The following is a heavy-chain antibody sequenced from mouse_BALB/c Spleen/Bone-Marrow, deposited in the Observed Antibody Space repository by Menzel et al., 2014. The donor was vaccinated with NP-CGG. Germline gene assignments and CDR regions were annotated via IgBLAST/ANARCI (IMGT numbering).Heavy chain of an antibody. V-gene: IGHV1-18*01. D-gene: IGHD2-3*01. CDR3: ARWMGPYYAMDY. CDR1: GYTFTEYT. CDR2: INPNNGGT. J-gene: IGHJ4*01. Sequence: DVQLQESGPELVKPGASVKISCKTSGYTFTEYTMHWVKRSHGKSLEWIGGINPNNGGTSYNQKFKGKATLTVGKSSSTAYMELRSLTSEDSAVYYCARWMGPYYAMDYWGQGTSVTVSS.